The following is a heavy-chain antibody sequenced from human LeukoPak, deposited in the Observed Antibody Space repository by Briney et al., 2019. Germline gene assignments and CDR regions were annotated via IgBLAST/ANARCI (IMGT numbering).Heavy chain of an antibody. CDR2: IIPILGIA. J-gene: IGHJ1*01. CDR1: GGTFSSYA. Sequence: ASVKVSCKASGGTFSSYAISWVRQSPGQGLEWRGRIIPILGIANYAQKFQGRVTITADKSTSTAYMELSSLRSEDTAVYYCARPDYYDSSGYYVGHFQHWGQGTLVTVSS. V-gene: IGHV1-69*04. D-gene: IGHD3-22*01. CDR3: ARPDYYDSSGYYVGHFQH.